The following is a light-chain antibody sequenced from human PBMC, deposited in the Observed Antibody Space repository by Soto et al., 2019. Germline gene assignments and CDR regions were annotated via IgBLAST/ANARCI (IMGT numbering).Light chain of an antibody. CDR2: KAS. J-gene: IGKJ2*01. Sequence: DIQMTQSPSTLSASVGDRVTITYRASQSISSWLAWYQQKPGKAPKLLIYKASSLESGVPSRISGSGSGTEFTLTISSXQPDDFATYYCQQYNSYSYTFGQGTKVDIK. CDR3: QQYNSYSYT. V-gene: IGKV1-5*03. CDR1: QSISSW.